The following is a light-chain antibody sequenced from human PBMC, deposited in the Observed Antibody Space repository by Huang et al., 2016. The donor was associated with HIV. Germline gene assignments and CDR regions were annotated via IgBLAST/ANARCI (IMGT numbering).Light chain of an antibody. J-gene: IGKJ3*01. CDR2: GAA. Sequence: EIVLTQSPGTLSLSPGERATLSCRASQSVSSNYLAGSQQKPGQEPRLLIYGAASRATGIADRLSSSGSGRDFTITIVGLEPEDFAVYYCQHYDKSRRFTFGPGTKVDIK. V-gene: IGKV3-20*01. CDR1: QSVSSNY. CDR3: QHYDKSRRFT.